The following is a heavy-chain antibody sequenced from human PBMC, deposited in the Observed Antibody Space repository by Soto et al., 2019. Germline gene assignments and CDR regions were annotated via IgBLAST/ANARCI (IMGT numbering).Heavy chain of an antibody. CDR2: ISYDGSNK. Sequence: GGSLRLSCAASGFTFSSYGMHWVRQAPGKGLEWVAVISYDGSNKYYADSVKGRFTISRDNSKNTLYLQMNSLRAEDTAVYYCAKSANGGNLDYWGQGTLVTVSS. V-gene: IGHV3-30*18. CDR3: AKSANGGNLDY. CDR1: GFTFSSYG. D-gene: IGHD2-15*01. J-gene: IGHJ4*02.